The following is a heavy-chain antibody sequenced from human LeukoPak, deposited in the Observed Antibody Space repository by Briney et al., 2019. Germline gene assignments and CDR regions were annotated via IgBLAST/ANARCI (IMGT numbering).Heavy chain of an antibody. D-gene: IGHD3-22*01. Sequence: ASVKVSCKASGYTFTSYDINWVRQATGQGLEWMGWMNPNSGNTGYAQKFQGRVTMTRNTSISTAYMELSSLRSEDTAVYYCATSRDSSGYYGDYWGQGTQVTVSS. CDR3: ATSRDSSGYYGDY. V-gene: IGHV1-8*01. CDR2: MNPNSGNT. J-gene: IGHJ4*02. CDR1: GYTFTSYD.